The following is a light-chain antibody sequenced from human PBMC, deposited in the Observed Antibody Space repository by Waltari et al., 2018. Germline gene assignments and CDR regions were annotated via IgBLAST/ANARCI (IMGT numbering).Light chain of an antibody. CDR1: SGSLSSNSY. V-gene: IGLV8-61*01. CDR3: SLYMGSGIWV. J-gene: IGLJ3*02. CDR2: KGS. Sequence: QTVVTQEPSLSVSPGGTVPLTCALSSGSLSSNSYPPWYQQPPGQAPRTLVYKGSSRSYGVPDRFSGSILGNKAALTITGAQADDESDYYCSLYMGSGIWVFGGGTKLTVL.